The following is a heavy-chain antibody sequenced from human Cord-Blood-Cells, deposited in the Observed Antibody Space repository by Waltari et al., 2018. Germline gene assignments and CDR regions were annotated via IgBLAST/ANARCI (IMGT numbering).Heavy chain of an antibody. CDR1: GFTLSSFA. CDR2: IGTAGDT. V-gene: IGHV3-13*01. D-gene: IGHD3-10*01. CDR3: ARGSRNYYGSGADAFDI. J-gene: IGHJ3*02. Sequence: EVQLVESVGGLVQPGWSLRCSCAASGFTLSSFAITWVRQATGKVLEWVSAIGTAGDTYYPGSVKGRFTISRENAKNSLYLQMNSLRAGDTAVYYCARGSRNYYGSGADAFDIWGQGTMVTVSS.